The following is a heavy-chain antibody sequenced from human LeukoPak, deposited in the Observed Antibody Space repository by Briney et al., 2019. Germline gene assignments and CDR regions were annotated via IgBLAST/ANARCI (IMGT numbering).Heavy chain of an antibody. CDR2: IRSKANSYAT. D-gene: IGHD1-14*01. CDR3: TRLTPSPSS. J-gene: IGHJ5*02. Sequence: HPGGSLRLSCAASGFTFSGSAMPWVRQASGKGLEWVGRIRSKANSYATAYAASVKGRFTISRDDSKNTAYLQMNSLKTEDTAVYYCTRLTPSPSSWGQGTLVTVSS. V-gene: IGHV3-73*01. CDR1: GFTFSGSA.